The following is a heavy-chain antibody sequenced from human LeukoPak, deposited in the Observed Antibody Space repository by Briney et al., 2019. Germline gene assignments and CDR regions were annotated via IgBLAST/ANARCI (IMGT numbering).Heavy chain of an antibody. V-gene: IGHV3-48*01. CDR2: IRSSSRTI. D-gene: IGHD3-10*01. CDR1: GFTFSAYS. CDR3: ARDGSGRVPEMSAPDY. Sequence: GGSLRLSCAASGFTFSAYSMNWVRQAPGKGLEWVSYIRSSSRTIYYADSVKGRFTISRDNAKNSLYLQMNSLRAEDTAVYYCARDGSGRVPEMSAPDYWGQGTLVTVSS. J-gene: IGHJ4*02.